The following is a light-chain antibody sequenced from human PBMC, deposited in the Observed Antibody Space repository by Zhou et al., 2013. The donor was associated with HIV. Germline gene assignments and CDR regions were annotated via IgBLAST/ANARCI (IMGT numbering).Light chain of an antibody. J-gene: IGLJ2*01. V-gene: IGLV2-8*01. CDR1: SSDIGGYDY. CDR2: EVN. CDR3: SSYAGNNNLV. Sequence: QSALTQPPSASGSPEQSVSISCTGTSSDIGGYDYVSWYQQYPGKAPKLLIYEVNKRPSGVPDRFSGSKSGNTASLTVSGLQADDEAEYHCSSYAGNNNLVFGGGTKLTVL.